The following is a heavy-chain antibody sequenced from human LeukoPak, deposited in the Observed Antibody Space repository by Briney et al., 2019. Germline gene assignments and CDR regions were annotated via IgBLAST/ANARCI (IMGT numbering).Heavy chain of an antibody. CDR3: ARDIGDCSSGRCYSDYIDY. Sequence: PGKSLRLSCATSGFTFSDSGFHWVRQAPGKGLEWVAVVWYGGTSYADSVKGRFTISRDNSKNTLHLQMNSLRAEDTAVYYCARDIGDCSSGRCYSDYIDYWGQGTLVAVSS. D-gene: IGHD2-15*01. CDR2: VWYGGTS. CDR1: GFTFSDSG. V-gene: IGHV3-33*01. J-gene: IGHJ4*02.